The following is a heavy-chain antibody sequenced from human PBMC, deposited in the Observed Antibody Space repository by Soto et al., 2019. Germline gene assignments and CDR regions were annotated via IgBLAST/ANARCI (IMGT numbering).Heavy chain of an antibody. CDR3: AKPGGYKLYYFDY. Sequence: QVQLVESGGGVVQPGRSLRLSCAASGFTFSSYGMHWVRQAPGKGLEWVAVISYDGSNKYYADSVKGRFTISRDNSKNTLYLQMNSLRAEDTAVYYCAKPGGYKLYYFDYWGQGTLVTVSS. V-gene: IGHV3-30*18. CDR1: GFTFSSYG. D-gene: IGHD5-12*01. CDR2: ISYDGSNK. J-gene: IGHJ4*02.